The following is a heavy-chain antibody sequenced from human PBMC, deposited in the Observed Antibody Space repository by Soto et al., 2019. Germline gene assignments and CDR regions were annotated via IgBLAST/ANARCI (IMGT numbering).Heavy chain of an antibody. D-gene: IGHD2-15*01. CDR1: GFTFSDYY. Sequence: PGGSLRLSCAASGFTFSDYYMSWIRQAPGKGLEWVSYISGSSTYTSYADSVKGRFTISRDNAKNSLYLQMNSLRAEDTAVYYCARGLNVEMATPGSWGQGTLVTVSS. V-gene: IGHV3-11*06. CDR2: ISGSSTYT. J-gene: IGHJ5*02. CDR3: ARGLNVEMATPGS.